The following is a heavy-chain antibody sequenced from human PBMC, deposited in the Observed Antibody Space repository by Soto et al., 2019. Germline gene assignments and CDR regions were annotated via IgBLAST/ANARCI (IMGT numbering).Heavy chain of an antibody. Sequence: EVQLLESGGGLVQPGGSLRLSCAASGFTFSSYAMNWVRQAPGKGLEWVSVFSGSAGITYYADSVKGRFTISRDNSKNTLYLQMNSLRAEDTAVYYCAKASCSSTRCYVDYWGQGTLVTVSS. CDR3: AKASCSSTRCYVDY. CDR1: GFTFSSYA. V-gene: IGHV3-23*01. J-gene: IGHJ4*02. CDR2: FSGSAGIT. D-gene: IGHD2-2*01.